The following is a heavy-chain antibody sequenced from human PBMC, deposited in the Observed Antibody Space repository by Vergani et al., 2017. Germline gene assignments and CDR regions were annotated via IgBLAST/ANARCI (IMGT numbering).Heavy chain of an antibody. V-gene: IGHV4-30-4*08. CDR3: ARERIVVVVAANYYYYYGMVV. CDR1: GGSISSGDYY. D-gene: IGHD2-15*01. CDR2: IYYSGST. J-gene: IGHJ6*02. Sequence: QVQLQESGPGLVKPSQTLSLTCTVSGGSISSGDYYWSWIRQPPGKGLEWIGYIYYSGSTYYNPSLKSLVTISVDTSKNQFSLKLRSVTAADTAVYYCARERIVVVVAANYYYYYGMVVWGQGTTVTVSS.